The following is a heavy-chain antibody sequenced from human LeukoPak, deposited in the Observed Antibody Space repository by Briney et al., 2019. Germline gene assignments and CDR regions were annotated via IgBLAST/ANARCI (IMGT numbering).Heavy chain of an antibody. V-gene: IGHV4-61*02. Sequence: PSQTLSLTCTVSGGSISSGSYYWSWIRQPAGKGLEWIGRIYTSGSTNYNPSLKSRVTISVDTSKNQVSLKLSSVTAADTAVYYCAREEISVGCFDYWGQGTLVTVSS. J-gene: IGHJ4*02. CDR1: GGSISSGSYY. CDR2: IYTSGST. D-gene: IGHD4-23*01. CDR3: AREEISVGCFDY.